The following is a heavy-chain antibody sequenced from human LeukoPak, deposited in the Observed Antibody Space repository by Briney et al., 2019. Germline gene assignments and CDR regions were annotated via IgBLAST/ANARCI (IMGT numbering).Heavy chain of an antibody. CDR2: IFHSGTS. D-gene: IGHD3-10*01. CDR3: ARELWFVNAPGSLFDL. V-gene: IGHV4-30-2*01. CDR1: GDSISSGDYS. Sequence: PSQTLSLTCAVSGDSISSGDYSWSWIRQPSGKGLEWIEYIFHSGTSYYTPSLQSRVTISVDKSKNHFSLRLTSVTAADTAVYYCARELWFVNAPGSLFDLWGQGTLVTVSS. J-gene: IGHJ5*02.